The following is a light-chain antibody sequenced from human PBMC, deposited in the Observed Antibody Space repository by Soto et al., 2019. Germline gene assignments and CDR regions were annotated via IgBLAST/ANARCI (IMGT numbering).Light chain of an antibody. Sequence: QSALTQPASVSGSPGQSLTISCTGTSSDVGYYDLVSWYQHHPGKAPKLIIFEGSKRPSGVSTRFSGSKSGNTASLTISGPQGEDGACYYCCSYGDSRAVFGGGTKLTVL. CDR1: SSDVGYYDL. CDR3: CSYGDSRAV. J-gene: IGLJ2*01. CDR2: EGS. V-gene: IGLV2-23*01.